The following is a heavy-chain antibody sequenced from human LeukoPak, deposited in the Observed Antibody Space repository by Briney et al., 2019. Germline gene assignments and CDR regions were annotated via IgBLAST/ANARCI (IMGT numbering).Heavy chain of an antibody. CDR2: INASGGNK. J-gene: IGHJ6*02. V-gene: IGHV1-46*02. D-gene: IGHD1-26*01. CDR1: GYTFXKYY. CDR3: ARTMGYGMDV. Sequence: ASVKVSCKACGYTFXKYYIHGVGPAAGQGLEWMVKINASGGNKSYAQKFQGRVIITTETSTTTVYMALSSLRSEDTAVYYCARTMGYGMDVWGQGTTVTVSS.